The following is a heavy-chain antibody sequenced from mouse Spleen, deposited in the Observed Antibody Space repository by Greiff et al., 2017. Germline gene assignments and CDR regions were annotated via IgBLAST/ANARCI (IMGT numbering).Heavy chain of an antibody. CDR1: GYTFTSYG. Sequence: QVQLQQSGAELARPGASVKLSCKASGYTFTSYGISWVKQRTGQGLEWIGEIYPRSGNTYYNEKFKGKATLTADKSSSTAYMELRSLTSEDSAVYFCARCSYGSSYWFAYWGQGTLVTVSA. V-gene: IGHV1-81*01. J-gene: IGHJ3*01. CDR3: ARCSYGSSYWFAY. D-gene: IGHD1-1*01. CDR2: IYPRSGNT.